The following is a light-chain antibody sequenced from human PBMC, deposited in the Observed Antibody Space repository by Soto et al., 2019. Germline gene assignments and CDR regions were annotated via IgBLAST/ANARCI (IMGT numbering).Light chain of an antibody. V-gene: IGKV1-5*01. CDR2: DAS. J-gene: IGKJ1*01. CDR3: QQRSGWPSWT. CDR1: QSISSW. Sequence: DIQMAQSPSALSASVGDRVTSSCRASQSISSWLAWYQQKPGKAPKLLIYDASSLESGVPSRFSGSGSGTDFTLTISSLEPEDFAVYYCQQRSGWPSWTFGQGTKVDIK.